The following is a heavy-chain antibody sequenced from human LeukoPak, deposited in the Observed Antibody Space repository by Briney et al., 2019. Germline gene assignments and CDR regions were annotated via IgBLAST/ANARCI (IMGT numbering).Heavy chain of an antibody. CDR3: ARDRMNYYDSSAPFQH. V-gene: IGHV1-69*04. D-gene: IGHD3-22*01. J-gene: IGHJ1*01. Sequence: GASVKVSCKASGGTFSSYAISWVRQAPGQGLEWMGRIIPILGIANYAQKFQGRVTITVDKSTSTAYMELSSLRSEDTAVYYCARDRMNYYDSSAPFQHWGQGTLVTVSS. CDR1: GGTFSSYA. CDR2: IIPILGIA.